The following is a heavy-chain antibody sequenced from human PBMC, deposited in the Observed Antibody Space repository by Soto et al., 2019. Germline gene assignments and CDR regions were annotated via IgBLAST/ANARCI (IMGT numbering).Heavy chain of an antibody. CDR2: IYHSGST. CDR1: GDSINTTDW. Sequence: SETLSLTCAVSGDSINTTDWWNWVRQSPGKGLEWIGEIYHSGSTYYNPSLKSRVTISVDRSKNQFSLKLSSVTAADTAVYYCARVPGPWGQGTLVTVSS. V-gene: IGHV4-4*02. CDR3: ARVPGP. J-gene: IGHJ5*02.